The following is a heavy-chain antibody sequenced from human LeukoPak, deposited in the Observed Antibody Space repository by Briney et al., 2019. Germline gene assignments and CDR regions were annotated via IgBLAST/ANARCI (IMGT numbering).Heavy chain of an antibody. Sequence: GASVKVSCKASGYTFNSYDINWVRQATGQGLEWMGWMNPNSGNTGNAQKFQGRVTMTRNASISTAYMELSSLRSEHTAVYYCARGRGSSSSWYDYYYYYYMDVWGKGTTVTVSS. CDR2: MNPNSGNT. CDR1: GYTFNSYD. D-gene: IGHD6-13*01. V-gene: IGHV1-8*01. J-gene: IGHJ6*03. CDR3: ARGRGSSSSWYDYYYYYYMDV.